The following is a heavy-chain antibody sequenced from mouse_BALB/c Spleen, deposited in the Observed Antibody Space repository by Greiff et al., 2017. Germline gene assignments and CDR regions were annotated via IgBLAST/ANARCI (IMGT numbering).Heavy chain of an antibody. CDR3: ARPLLYYYAMDY. D-gene: IGHD1-1*01. J-gene: IGHJ4*01. V-gene: IGHV1-9*01. CDR2: ILPGSGST. CDR1: GYTFSSYW. Sequence: VQLQQSGAELMKPGASVKISCKATGYTFSSYWIEWVKQRPGHGLEWIGEILPGSGSTNYNEKFKGKATFTADTSSNTAYMQLSSLTSEDSAVYYCARPLLYYYAMDYWGQGTSVTVSS.